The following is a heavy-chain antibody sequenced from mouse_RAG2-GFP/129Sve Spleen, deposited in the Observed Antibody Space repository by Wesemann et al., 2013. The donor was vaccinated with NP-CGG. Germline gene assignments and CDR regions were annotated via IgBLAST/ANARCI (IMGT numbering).Heavy chain of an antibody. V-gene: IGHV8-12*01. J-gene: IGHJ2*01. CDR3: ARIANWDYFDY. D-gene: IGHD4-1*01. CDR2: IWWDDVK. Sequence: EWLAHIWWDDVKRYNPALKSRLTISKDTSSSQVFLKIASVDTADTATYYCARIANWDYFDYWGPRGTTLTVSS.